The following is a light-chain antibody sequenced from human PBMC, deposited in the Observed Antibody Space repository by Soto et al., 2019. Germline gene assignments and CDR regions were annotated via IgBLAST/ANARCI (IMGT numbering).Light chain of an antibody. CDR3: QQRSNWPPTWT. J-gene: IGKJ1*01. CDR2: DAS. Sequence: ETVLTQSPTTLSLAAGERAPLSCRASQSVSSYLAWYQQKPGQAPRLLIYDASNRATGIPARFSGSGSGTDFTLTISSLEPEDFAVYYCQQRSNWPPTWTFGQRTKVDIK. CDR1: QSVSSY. V-gene: IGKV3-11*01.